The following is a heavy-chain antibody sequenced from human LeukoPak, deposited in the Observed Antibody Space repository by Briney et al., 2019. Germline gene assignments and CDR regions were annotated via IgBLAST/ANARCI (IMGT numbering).Heavy chain of an antibody. CDR3: ARLAAADTVVGY. Sequence: SETLSLTCTVSGGSISSSSYYWGWIRQPPGKGLEWIGSIYYSGSTYYNPSLKSRVTISVDTSKNQFSLKLSSVTAADTAVYYCARLAAADTVVGYWGQGTLVTVSS. CDR2: IYYSGST. J-gene: IGHJ4*02. CDR1: GGSISSSSYY. D-gene: IGHD6-13*01. V-gene: IGHV4-39*01.